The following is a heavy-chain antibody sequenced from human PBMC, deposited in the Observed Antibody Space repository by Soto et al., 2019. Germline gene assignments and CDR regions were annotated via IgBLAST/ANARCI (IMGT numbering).Heavy chain of an antibody. CDR2: IIPIFGTA. D-gene: IGHD3-9*01. Sequence: SVKVSCKASGGTFSSYAISWVRQAPGQGLEWMGGIIPIFGTANYAQKFQGRVTITADESTSTAYMELSSLRSEDTAVYYCAAILTGYYHFDYWGQGTLVTVSS. CDR3: AAILTGYYHFDY. J-gene: IGHJ4*02. V-gene: IGHV1-69*13. CDR1: GGTFSSYA.